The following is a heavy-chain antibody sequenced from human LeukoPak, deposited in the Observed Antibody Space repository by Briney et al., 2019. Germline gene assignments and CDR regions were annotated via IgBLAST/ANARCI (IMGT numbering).Heavy chain of an antibody. CDR1: GYTFTGYY. CDR3: AREKVGGPIASDAFDI. Sequence: ASVKVSCKASGYTFTGYYMHWVRQAPGQGLEWMGWINPNSGGTNYAQKFQGWVTMTRDTSISTAYMELSRLRSDDTAVYYCAREKVGGPIASDAFDIWGQGTMVTVSS. J-gene: IGHJ3*02. V-gene: IGHV1-2*04. CDR2: INPNSGGT. D-gene: IGHD3-3*01.